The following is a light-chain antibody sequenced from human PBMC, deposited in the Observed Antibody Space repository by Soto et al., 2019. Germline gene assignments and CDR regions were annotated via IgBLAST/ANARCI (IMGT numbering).Light chain of an antibody. Sequence: EIVLTQSPGTLSLSPGETATLSCSASLTVSSNYLAWYQQKPGQAPRLLIYGASSRATGIPDRFSGSGSGTDFTLTIRRLEPEDFAVYYCQQYGSSYPWTFGQGTKVDIK. J-gene: IGKJ1*01. CDR2: GAS. CDR1: LTVSSNY. CDR3: QQYGSSYPWT. V-gene: IGKV3-20*01.